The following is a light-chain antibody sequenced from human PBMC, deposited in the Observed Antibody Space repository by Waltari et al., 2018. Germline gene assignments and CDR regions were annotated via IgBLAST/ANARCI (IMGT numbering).Light chain of an antibody. Sequence: QSALTQPASVSGSTGQSITISCTGTSSDVGGYNYVSWYQKHPGKAPKLMIYDVSNRPSGFSSRFSGSMSGNTASLTISGLQAEDEADYYCSSYTSTSTEVFGTGTKVTVL. V-gene: IGLV2-14*03. CDR2: DVS. CDR1: SSDVGGYNY. J-gene: IGLJ1*01. CDR3: SSYTSTSTEV.